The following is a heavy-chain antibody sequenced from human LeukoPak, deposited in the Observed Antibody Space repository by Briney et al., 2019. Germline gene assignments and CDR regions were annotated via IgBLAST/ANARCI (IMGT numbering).Heavy chain of an antibody. CDR2: IYYSGST. Sequence: SETLSLTCTVSGGSISSYYWSWIRQPPGKGLEWIGYIYYSGSTNYNPSLKSRVTISVDTSKNQFSLKLSSVTAADTAVYYCARETAKLLGYYYCYYGMDVWGQGTTVTVSS. D-gene: IGHD3-10*01. V-gene: IGHV4-59*12. J-gene: IGHJ6*02. CDR1: GGSISSYY. CDR3: ARETAKLLGYYYCYYGMDV.